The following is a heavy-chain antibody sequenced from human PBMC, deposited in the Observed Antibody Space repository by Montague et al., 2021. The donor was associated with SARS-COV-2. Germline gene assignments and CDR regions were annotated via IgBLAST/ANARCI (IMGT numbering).Heavy chain of an antibody. CDR2: IYYSGGI. J-gene: IGHJ5*02. V-gene: IGHV4-59*13. CDR1: GGSMSDNN. D-gene: IGHD3-10*01. Sequence: SETLSLTCTVSGGSMSDNNWAWFRQPPGKGLEWLVYIYYSGGINSNASLKSRVTMSVDTSENQFSLKLTSVTAADTAVYYWSRAVSVRRAVNWFDPWGQGTLVTVSS. CDR3: SRAVSVRRAVNWFDP.